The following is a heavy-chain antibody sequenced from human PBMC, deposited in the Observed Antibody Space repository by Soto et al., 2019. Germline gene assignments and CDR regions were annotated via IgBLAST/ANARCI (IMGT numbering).Heavy chain of an antibody. CDR2: ISSSGGSL. Sequence: PGGSLRLSCAASEFTFSNSAMNWVRQAPGKGLEWVSSISSSGGSLYYADSVKGRFTISRDNSKNTPYLQMDSLRAEDTAVYFCAKAARYSNSKGYSYYYMDVWGKGTTVTVSS. V-gene: IGHV3-23*01. CDR1: EFTFSNSA. D-gene: IGHD4-4*01. CDR3: AKAARYSNSKGYSYYYMDV. J-gene: IGHJ6*03.